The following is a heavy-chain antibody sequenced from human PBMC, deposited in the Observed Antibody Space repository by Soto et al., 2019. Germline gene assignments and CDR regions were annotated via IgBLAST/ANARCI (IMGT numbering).Heavy chain of an antibody. CDR1: GFTFSTCT. V-gene: IGHV3-21*01. J-gene: IGHJ4*02. CDR3: SREVRPVVRREYDY. Sequence: EVQLVESGGGLVKPGGSLRLSCAVSGFTFSTCTMNWVRQAPGKGLEWVSSISGSDSMYYADSVKGRFTISRDNAKNSLYLQMSSLRAEDTAEYYCSREVRPVVRREYDYWGQGTLVTVS. D-gene: IGHD3-10*01. CDR2: ISGSDSM.